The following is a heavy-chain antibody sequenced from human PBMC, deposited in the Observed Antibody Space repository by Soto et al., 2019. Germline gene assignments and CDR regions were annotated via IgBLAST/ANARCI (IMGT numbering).Heavy chain of an antibody. Sequence: SETLSLTCTVSGGSISSYYWSWIRQPPGKGLEWIGYIYYSGSTNYNPSLKSRVTISVDTSKNQFSLKLSSVTAADTAVYYCASLARSRFVWSNPPYYYCYMDFWGKGTTVTVSS. D-gene: IGHD3-9*01. V-gene: IGHV4-59*08. CDR1: GGSISSYY. J-gene: IGHJ6*03. CDR2: IYYSGST. CDR3: ASLARSRFVWSNPPYYYCYMDF.